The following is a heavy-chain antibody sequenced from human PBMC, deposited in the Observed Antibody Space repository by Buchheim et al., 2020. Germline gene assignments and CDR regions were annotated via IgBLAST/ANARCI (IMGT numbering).Heavy chain of an antibody. CDR1: GGSISSGSYY. D-gene: IGHD2-2*02. V-gene: IGHV4-61*02. CDR2: IYTSGST. Sequence: QVQLQESGPGLVKPSQTLSLTCTVSGGSISSGSYYWSWIRQPAGKGLEWIGRIYTSGSTNYNPSLKSRVTISVDTSKNQFSLKLSSVTAADTAVYYCARGYCSSTSCYNYFDYWGQGT. CDR3: ARGYCSSTSCYNYFDY. J-gene: IGHJ4*02.